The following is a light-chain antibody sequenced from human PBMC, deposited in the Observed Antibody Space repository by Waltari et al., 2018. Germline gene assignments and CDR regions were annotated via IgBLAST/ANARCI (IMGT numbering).Light chain of an antibody. J-gene: IGKJ5*01. V-gene: IGKV3-20*01. CDR3: QQYGSSPPIT. Sequence: EIVLTQSPGTLSLSPGERATLSCRASQSVSSSYLAWYQQKPGQAPRLLIYGASSRATGIPDRVIGSGSGTDFTLTISRLDPEDFAVYYCQQYGSSPPITFGQGTRLEIK. CDR2: GAS. CDR1: QSVSSSY.